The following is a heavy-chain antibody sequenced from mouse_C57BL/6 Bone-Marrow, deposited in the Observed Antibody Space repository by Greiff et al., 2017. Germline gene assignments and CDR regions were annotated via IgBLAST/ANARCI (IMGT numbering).Heavy chain of an antibody. J-gene: IGHJ3*01. V-gene: IGHV1-7*01. D-gene: IGHD2-3*01. Sequence: QVQLQQSGAELAKPGASVKLSCKASGYTFTSYWMHWVKQRPGQGLEWIGYLNPSSGYTKYNQKFKDKDTLTADKSSSTAYMQLSSLTYEDSAVYYCARSRWLLLWFAYWGQGTLVTVSA. CDR2: LNPSSGYT. CDR1: GYTFTSYW. CDR3: ARSRWLLLWFAY.